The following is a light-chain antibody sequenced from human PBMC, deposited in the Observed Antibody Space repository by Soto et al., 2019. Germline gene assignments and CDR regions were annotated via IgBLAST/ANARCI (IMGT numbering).Light chain of an antibody. Sequence: EIVLTQSPATLSLSPGERVTLSCRASQSVSTFLAWYQQKPGQAPRLLIYDASNRATGIPARFTGSGSGTDFTLTISSLEPEDVAVYYCHQRSNWPYTFGQGAKLEIQ. CDR3: HQRSNWPYT. CDR2: DAS. J-gene: IGKJ2*01. CDR1: QSVSTF. V-gene: IGKV3-11*01.